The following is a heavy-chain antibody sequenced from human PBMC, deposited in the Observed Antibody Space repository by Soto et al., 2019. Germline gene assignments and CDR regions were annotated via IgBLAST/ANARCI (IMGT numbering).Heavy chain of an antibody. CDR3: AKGANYYDSSGYYYDAFDI. Sequence: GGSLRLSCAAYGFTFSSYAMSWVRQAPGKGLERVSAISGSGGSTYYADSVKGRFTISRDNSKNTLYLQMNSLRAEDTAVYYCAKGANYYDSSGYYYDAFDIWGQGTMVTLSS. CDR2: ISGSGGST. J-gene: IGHJ3*02. CDR1: GFTFSSYA. V-gene: IGHV3-23*01. D-gene: IGHD3-22*01.